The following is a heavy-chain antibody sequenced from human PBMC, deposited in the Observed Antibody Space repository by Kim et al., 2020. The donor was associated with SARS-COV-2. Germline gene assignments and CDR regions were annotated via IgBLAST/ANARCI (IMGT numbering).Heavy chain of an antibody. CDR1: GIPFSNAW. D-gene: IGHD2-2*01. CDR3: TTVSMR. V-gene: IGHV3-15*01. Sequence: GGSLRLSCAVSGIPFSNAWFNWVRQSPGKGLEWVGRIKSKTDGGTSDLAAPVKGRFAISRDDSKNTLYLLMNNVKMDDSAVYYCTTVSMRWGQGTLVTVSS. CDR2: IKSKTDGGTS. J-gene: IGHJ4*02.